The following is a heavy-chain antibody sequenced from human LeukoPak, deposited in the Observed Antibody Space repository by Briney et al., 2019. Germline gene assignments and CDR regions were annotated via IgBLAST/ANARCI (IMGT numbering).Heavy chain of an antibody. J-gene: IGHJ3*02. CDR1: GFTFRNYG. CDR2: ISSDGGTP. D-gene: IGHD1-7*01. V-gene: IGHV3-30*18. Sequence: GGSLRLSCAASGFTFRNYGMHWVRQAPGKGLEWVAVISSDGGTPYYADSVKGRFSISRDNSKNTVHLQMNSLRAEDTAVYYCAKEGTVETPDQFAFDIWARETMVTVAS. CDR3: AKEGTVETPDQFAFDI.